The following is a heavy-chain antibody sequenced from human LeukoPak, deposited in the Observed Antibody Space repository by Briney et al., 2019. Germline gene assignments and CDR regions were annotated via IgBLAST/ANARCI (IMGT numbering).Heavy chain of an antibody. Sequence: GGSLRLSCAASGFPFGNEAMGWVRQAPERGLEWVSTISPGGGTTYYADSVKGRFTISRDNSRNTLFVQMNSLSAEDTAVYRAKVRSGSSNWALRIFDNWGQGTLVTVSS. CDR3: AKVRSGSSNWALRIFDN. J-gene: IGHJ4*02. V-gene: IGHV3-23*01. CDR1: GFPFGNEA. D-gene: IGHD4-11*01. CDR2: ISPGGGTT.